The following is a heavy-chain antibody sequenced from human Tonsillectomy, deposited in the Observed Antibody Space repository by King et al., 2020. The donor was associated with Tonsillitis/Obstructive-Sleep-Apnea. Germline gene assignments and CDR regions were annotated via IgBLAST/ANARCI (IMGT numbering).Heavy chain of an antibody. D-gene: IGHD2-2*01. J-gene: IGHJ5*02. Sequence: QLQESGPGLVKPSETLSLTCTVSGGSISSYYWSWIRQPPGKGLEWIGYTFYRGSTNYNPSFRSRVTISVDTSKTQFSLKLSSVTAADTAVYYCAGHCSSTSCYHNWFDPWGQGTLVTVSS. CDR2: TFYRGST. V-gene: IGHV4-59*01. CDR1: GGSISSYY. CDR3: AGHCSSTSCYHNWFDP.